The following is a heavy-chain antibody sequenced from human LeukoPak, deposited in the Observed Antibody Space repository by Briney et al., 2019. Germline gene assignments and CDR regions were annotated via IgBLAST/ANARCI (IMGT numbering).Heavy chain of an antibody. CDR1: GYTFTSYD. V-gene: IGHV1-8*01. J-gene: IGHJ4*01. Sequence: ASVKVSCKASGYTFTSYDINWVRQATGQGLEWMGWVNPNSGNTGYAQKFQGRVTMTRNTSISTAYMELSSLRSEDTAVYYCARTLYDVLSGFDFWGQGTLVTVSA. CDR3: ARTLYDVLSGFDF. D-gene: IGHD3-3*01. CDR2: VNPNSGNT.